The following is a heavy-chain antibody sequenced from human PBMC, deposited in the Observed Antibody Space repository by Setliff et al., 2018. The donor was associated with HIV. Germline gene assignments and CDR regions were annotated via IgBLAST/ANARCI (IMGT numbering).Heavy chain of an antibody. CDR2: ISNSRTTT. CDR1: GFTFSDYY. CDR3: ARAKTSGTYYGWSY. D-gene: IGHD1-26*01. V-gene: IGHV3-11*01. J-gene: IGHJ4*02. Sequence: GGSPRLSCAASGFTFSDYYMTWIRQAPGKGLEWISYISNSRTTTSYADSVKGRFTISRDDAKNSLYLQMNSLRAEDTAVYYCARAKTSGTYYGWSYWGQGTLVTVSS.